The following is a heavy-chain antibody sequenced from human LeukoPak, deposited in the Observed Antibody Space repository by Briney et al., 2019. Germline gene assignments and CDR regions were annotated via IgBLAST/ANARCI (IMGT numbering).Heavy chain of an antibody. CDR1: GFTFNNYW. V-gene: IGHV3-7*01. CDR2: IKQDGSEK. J-gene: IGHJ3*02. Sequence: PGGSLRLSCAASGFTFNNYWMNWVRQAPGRGLEWVANIKQDGSEKYSVDSVKGRFTISRDNAKNSLYLQMNSLRAEDTAVHYCARGGRRSYGDDAFDMWGQGTMVTVSS. D-gene: IGHD3-16*01. CDR3: ARGGRRSYGDDAFDM.